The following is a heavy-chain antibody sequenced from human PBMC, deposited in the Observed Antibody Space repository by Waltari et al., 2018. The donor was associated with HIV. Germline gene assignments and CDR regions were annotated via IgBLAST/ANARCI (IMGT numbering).Heavy chain of an antibody. J-gene: IGHJ3*02. D-gene: IGHD3-22*01. CDR1: GFSPSPRGVG. V-gene: IGHV2-5*02. CDR3: AHSRITMIPVPAFDI. CDR2: IYWDDDK. Sequence: QNTLKESGPTLVKPTQTLPLPCTFSGFSPSPRGVGVGWVRQPPGKALEWLALIYWDDDKRYSPSLKSRLTITKDTSKNQVVLTMTNMDPVDTATYYCAHSRITMIPVPAFDIWGQGTMVTVSS.